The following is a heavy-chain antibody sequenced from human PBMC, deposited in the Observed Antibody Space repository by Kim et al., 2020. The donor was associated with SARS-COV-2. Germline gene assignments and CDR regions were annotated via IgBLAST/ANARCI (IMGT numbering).Heavy chain of an antibody. Sequence: SETLSLTCAVSGGSISSSNWWSWVRQPPGKGLEWIGEIYHSGSTNYNPSLKSRVTISVDKSKNQFSLKLSSVTAADTAVYYCARDVRSYWDAFDIWGQGTMVTVSS. CDR3: ARDVRSYWDAFDI. J-gene: IGHJ3*02. D-gene: IGHD1-26*01. CDR1: GGSISSSNW. CDR2: IYHSGST. V-gene: IGHV4-4*02.